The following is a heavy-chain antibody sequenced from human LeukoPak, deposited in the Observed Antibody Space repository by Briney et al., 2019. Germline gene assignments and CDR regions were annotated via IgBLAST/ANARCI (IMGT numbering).Heavy chain of an antibody. J-gene: IGHJ4*02. CDR2: ISSTTTTK. D-gene: IGHD6-13*01. V-gene: IGHV3-48*01. CDR1: AFTFCNYG. CDR3: ARGGAAWPDY. Sequence: PGGSLRLSCAASAFTFCNYGMNWVRQTPGKGLEWVSYISSTTTTKSYADSVKGRFTISRDNAKNSLYLQMTSLRAEDTAVYYCARGGAAWPDYWGQGTLVTVSS.